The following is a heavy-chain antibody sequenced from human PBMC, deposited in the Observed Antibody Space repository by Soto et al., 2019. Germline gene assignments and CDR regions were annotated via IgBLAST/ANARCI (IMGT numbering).Heavy chain of an antibody. J-gene: IGHJ4*02. Sequence: GGSLRLSCAASGFTFSSYWMHWVRQGPGKGLVWVSRISGAGTRTNYADSVRGRFTVSRDNAKNTLYLQINSLTAEDTAVYYCARGTLTSIDMVDYWGQGTLVTVSS. V-gene: IGHV3-74*01. CDR1: GFTFSSYW. CDR3: ARGTLTSIDMVDY. CDR2: ISGAGTRT. D-gene: IGHD2-21*01.